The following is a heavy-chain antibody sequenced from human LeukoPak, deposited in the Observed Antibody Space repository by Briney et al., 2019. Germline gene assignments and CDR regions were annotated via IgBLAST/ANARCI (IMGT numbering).Heavy chain of an antibody. CDR1: GGSLSSYY. Sequence: SETLSLTCTVSGGSLSSYYWSWIRQPPGKGLEWIGYIYYSGSTNYNPSLKSRVTISVDTSKNQFSLKLSSVTAADTAVYYCARGPMVRGPEAYYYMDVWGKGTTVTVSS. D-gene: IGHD3-10*01. V-gene: IGHV4-59*01. CDR2: IYYSGST. CDR3: ARGPMVRGPEAYYYMDV. J-gene: IGHJ6*03.